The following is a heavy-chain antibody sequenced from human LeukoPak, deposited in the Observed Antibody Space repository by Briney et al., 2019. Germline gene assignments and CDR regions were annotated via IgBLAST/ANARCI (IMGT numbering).Heavy chain of an antibody. CDR1: GYTFTIYG. CDR2: ISAYNGNT. J-gene: IGHJ6*02. D-gene: IGHD4-11*01. CDR3: ASAGPYSNYGLGYYYGMDV. V-gene: IGHV1-18*01. Sequence: GASVKVSCKASGYTFTIYGISWVRQAPGQGLEWMGWISAYNGNTNYAQKLQGRVTMTTDTSTSTAYMELRSLRSDDTAVYYCASAGPYSNYGLGYYYGMDVWGQGTTVTVSS.